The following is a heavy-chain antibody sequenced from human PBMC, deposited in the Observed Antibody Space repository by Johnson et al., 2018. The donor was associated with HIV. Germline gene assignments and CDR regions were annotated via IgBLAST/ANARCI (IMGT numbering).Heavy chain of an antibody. CDR3: AREQELMGERAFDI. Sequence: QVQLVESGGGVVQPGGSLRLSCTASGFTFSSYGMHWVRQAPGKGLEWVAVISYDGSNKYYADSVKGRFTISRDNSKNTLYLQIDSLRPEDAGVYYCAREQELMGERAFDIWGQGTMVTVSS. D-gene: IGHD6-13*01. J-gene: IGHJ3*02. V-gene: IGHV3-30*03. CDR2: ISYDGSNK. CDR1: GFTFSSYG.